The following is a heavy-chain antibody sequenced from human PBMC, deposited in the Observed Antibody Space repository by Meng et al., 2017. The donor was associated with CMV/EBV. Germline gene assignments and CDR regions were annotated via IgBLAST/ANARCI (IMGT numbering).Heavy chain of an antibody. V-gene: IGHV4-4*07. CDR3: ARDSSGWYPHFDY. D-gene: IGHD6-19*01. J-gene: IGHJ4*02. Sequence: QVQLQQSGPGLVKPSAPLSLTGPVSGGSISIYYWSWIRQPAGKGLEWIGRIYTSGSTNYNPSLKSRVTMSVDTSKNQFSLKLSSVTAADTAVYYCARDSSGWYPHFDYWSQGTLVTVSS. CDR1: GGSISIYY. CDR2: IYTSGST.